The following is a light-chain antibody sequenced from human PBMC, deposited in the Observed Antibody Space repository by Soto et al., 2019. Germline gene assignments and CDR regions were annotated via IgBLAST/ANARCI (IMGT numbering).Light chain of an antibody. CDR2: GVS. CDR1: SSDVGGYNY. V-gene: IGLV2-14*01. Sequence: QSVLNHPASVNGSPRRALTISSTETSSDVGGYNYVSWYQQYPGKAPKLMIFGVSDRPSGVSNRFSGSKSGNTASLTISGLQAEDEADYYCSSYKTSSTVVVFGGGTKVTVL. J-gene: IGLJ2*01. CDR3: SSYKTSSTVVV.